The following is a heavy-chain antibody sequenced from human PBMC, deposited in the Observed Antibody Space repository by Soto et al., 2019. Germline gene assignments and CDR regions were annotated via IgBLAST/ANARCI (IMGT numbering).Heavy chain of an antibody. CDR3: AREEGSLGYCSGGSCPDAFDI. CDR1: GGSFSGYY. J-gene: IGHJ3*02. CDR2: INHSGST. D-gene: IGHD2-15*01. V-gene: IGHV4-34*01. Sequence: SETLSLTCAVYGGSFSGYYWSWIRQPPGKGLEWIGEINHSGSTNYNPSLKSRVTISVDTSKNQFSLKLSSVTAADTAVYYWAREEGSLGYCSGGSCPDAFDIWGQGTMVTVSS.